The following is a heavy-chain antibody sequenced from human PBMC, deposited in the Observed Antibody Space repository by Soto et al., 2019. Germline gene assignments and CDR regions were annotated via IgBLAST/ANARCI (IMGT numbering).Heavy chain of an antibody. CDR1: GFPSSSYA. Sequence: PGGSLRLSFVASGFPSSSYAMSWVRQTPGKGLEWVSGISGSGGRTYYADSVKGRFTISRDNSNNTLSLQMHILRVEDTAVYFCAKGGYYSLFDIWGQGTMVTVSS. CDR2: ISGSGGRT. D-gene: IGHD3-16*01. V-gene: IGHV3-23*01. J-gene: IGHJ3*02. CDR3: AKGGYYSLFDI.